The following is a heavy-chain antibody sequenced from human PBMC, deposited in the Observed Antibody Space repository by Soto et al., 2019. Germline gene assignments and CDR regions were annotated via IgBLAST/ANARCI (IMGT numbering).Heavy chain of an antibody. D-gene: IGHD2-15*01. Sequence: GESLKISCKGSGYTFTSYWIAWVRQMPGKGLEWMGLIYPGDSDTRYSPSFQGQVTISADKSISTAYLQWSSLKASDTAMYYCARRYCSGGSCGGYYYYYYGMDVWGQGTTVTVSS. J-gene: IGHJ6*02. V-gene: IGHV5-51*01. CDR1: GYTFTSYW. CDR3: ARRYCSGGSCGGYYYYYYGMDV. CDR2: IYPGDSDT.